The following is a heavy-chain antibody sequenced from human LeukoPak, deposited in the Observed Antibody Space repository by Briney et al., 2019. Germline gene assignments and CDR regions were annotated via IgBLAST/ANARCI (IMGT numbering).Heavy chain of an antibody. CDR2: MNPNSGNT. CDR1: GYTFTGYY. J-gene: IGHJ4*02. Sequence: GASVKVSCKASGYTFTGYYMHWVRQATGQGLEWMGWMNPNSGNTGYAQKFQGRVTMTRNTSISTAYMELSSLRSEDTAVYYCARGQGSSAEGYWGQGTLVTVSS. D-gene: IGHD6-13*01. CDR3: ARGQGSSAEGY. V-gene: IGHV1-8*02.